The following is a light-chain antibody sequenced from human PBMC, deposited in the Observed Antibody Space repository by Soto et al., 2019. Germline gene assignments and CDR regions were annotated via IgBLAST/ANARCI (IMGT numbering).Light chain of an antibody. V-gene: IGLV2-8*01. CDR3: QSFDVNLSGSL. CDR2: EVN. J-gene: IGLJ2*01. CDR1: SSDVGGYNY. Sequence: QSALTQPPSASGSPGQSVAISCTGTSSDVGGYNYVSWYQQHPGKAPKLMIYEVNKRPSGVPDRFSGSKSGNTASLTVSGLQAEDEADYYCQSFDVNLSGSLFGGGTKLTVL.